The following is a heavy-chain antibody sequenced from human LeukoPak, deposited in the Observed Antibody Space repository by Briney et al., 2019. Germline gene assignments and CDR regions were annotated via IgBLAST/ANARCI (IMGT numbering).Heavy chain of an antibody. Sequence: SETLSLTCTVSGGSISSYYWSWIRQPPGKGLEWIGYIYYSGSTNYNPSLKSRVTISVDTSKNQFSLKLSSVTAADTAVYYCARDHHWNGAFDIWGQGTMVTVSS. V-gene: IGHV4-59*01. CDR2: IYYSGST. J-gene: IGHJ3*02. CDR3: ARDHHWNGAFDI. D-gene: IGHD1-1*01. CDR1: GGSISSYY.